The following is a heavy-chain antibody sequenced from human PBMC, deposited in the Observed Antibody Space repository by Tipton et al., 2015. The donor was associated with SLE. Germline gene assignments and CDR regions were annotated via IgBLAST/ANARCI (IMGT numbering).Heavy chain of an antibody. D-gene: IGHD1-26*01. Sequence: TLSLTCTVSGGSISSSNYYWGWIRQPPGKGLEWIGSMYYSGSTYYNPSLKSRVTISVDTSKNQFSLKLSSVTAADTAVYYCAIAEVGVWDYWGQGTLVTVSS. CDR3: AIAEVGVWDY. J-gene: IGHJ4*02. CDR2: MYYSGST. V-gene: IGHV4-39*07. CDR1: GGSISSSNYY.